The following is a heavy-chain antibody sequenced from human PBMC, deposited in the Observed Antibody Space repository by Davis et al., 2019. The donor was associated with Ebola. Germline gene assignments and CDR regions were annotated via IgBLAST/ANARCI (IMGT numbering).Heavy chain of an antibody. Sequence: GESLKISCAASGFTFSAYWMTWVRQAPGKGLEWVANIKQDGSETYYVDSVKGRFTISRDNAQNSLSLQMNSLRAEDTAVYYCATFRFPVAFDIWGQGTVVTVSS. V-gene: IGHV3-7*03. CDR3: ATFRFPVAFDI. D-gene: IGHD3-16*01. J-gene: IGHJ3*02. CDR1: GFTFSAYW. CDR2: IKQDGSET.